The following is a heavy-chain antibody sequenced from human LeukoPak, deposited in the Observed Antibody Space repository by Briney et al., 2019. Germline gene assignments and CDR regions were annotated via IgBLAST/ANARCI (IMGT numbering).Heavy chain of an antibody. CDR2: INHSGST. V-gene: IGHV4-34*01. D-gene: IGHD4-17*01. CDR1: GGSFSGYY. J-gene: IGHJ4*02. CDR3: ANSIDFDYGDYYFDY. Sequence: SETLSLTCAVYGGSFSGYYWSWIRQPPGKGLEWIGEINHSGSTNYNPSLKSRVTMSVDTSKNQFSLKLSSVTAANTAVYYCANSIDFDYGDYYFDYWGQGALVTISS.